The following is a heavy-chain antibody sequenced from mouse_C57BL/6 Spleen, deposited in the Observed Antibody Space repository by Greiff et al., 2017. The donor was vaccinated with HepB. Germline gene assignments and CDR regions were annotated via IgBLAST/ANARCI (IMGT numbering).Heavy chain of an antibody. V-gene: IGHV5-17*01. D-gene: IGHD2-1*01. CDR3: ARAIYYGRYFDV. J-gene: IGHJ1*03. Sequence: EVQVVESGGGLVKPGGSLKLSCAASGFTFSDYGMHWVRQAPEKGLEWVAYISSGSNTIYYADTVKGRFTISRDNAKNTLFLQMTSLRSEDTAMYYCARAIYYGRYFDVWGTGTTVTVSS. CDR2: ISSGSNTI. CDR1: GFTFSDYG.